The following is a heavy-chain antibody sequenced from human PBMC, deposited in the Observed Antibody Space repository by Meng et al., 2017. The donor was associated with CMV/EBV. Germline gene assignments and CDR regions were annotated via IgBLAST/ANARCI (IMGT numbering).Heavy chain of an antibody. CDR2: IKQDGSEK. D-gene: IGHD6-19*01. J-gene: IGHJ4*02. V-gene: IGHV3-7*01. Sequence: GESLKISCAASGFTFSSYWMSWVRQAPGKGLEWAANIKQDGSEKYYVDSVKGRFTISRDNAKNSLYLQMNSLRAEDTAVYYCARDGQWLGSVYWGQGTLVTVSS. CDR3: ARDGQWLGSVY. CDR1: GFTFSSYW.